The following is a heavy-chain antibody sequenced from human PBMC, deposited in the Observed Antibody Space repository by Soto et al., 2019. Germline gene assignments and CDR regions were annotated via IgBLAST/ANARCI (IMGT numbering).Heavy chain of an antibody. CDR2: INAGNGNT. CDR1: GYTFTRYA. CDR3: ARDGVVVAATLGTPHFDY. Sequence: ASVKVSCKAYGYTFTRYAMHWARQAPGQRLEWMGWINAGNGNTKYSQKFQGRVTITRDTSASTAYMELSSLRSEDTAVYYCARDGVVVAATLGTPHFDYWGQGILVTVSS. J-gene: IGHJ4*02. V-gene: IGHV1-3*01. D-gene: IGHD2-15*01.